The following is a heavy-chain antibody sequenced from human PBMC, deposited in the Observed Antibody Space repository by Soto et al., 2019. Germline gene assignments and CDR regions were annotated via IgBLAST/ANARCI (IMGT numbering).Heavy chain of an antibody. V-gene: IGHV1-3*01. Sequence: ASVKVSCKASGYTFTSYAMHWVRQAPGQRLEWMGWINAGNGNTKYSQKFQGRVTITRDTSASTAYMELSSLRSEDTAVYYCARDYYYYGSGSYYKAIDYWGQGTLVTVSS. CDR2: INAGNGNT. CDR3: ARDYYYYGSGSYYKAIDY. J-gene: IGHJ4*02. CDR1: GYTFTSYA. D-gene: IGHD3-10*01.